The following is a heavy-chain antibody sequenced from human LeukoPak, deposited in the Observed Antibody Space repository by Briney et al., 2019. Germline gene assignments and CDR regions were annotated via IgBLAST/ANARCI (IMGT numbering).Heavy chain of an antibody. CDR3: ARRTDTSGWYRDDY. Sequence: SETLSLTCTVSGGSISGYYWSWIRQPPGKGLEWIGYIYYSGSTSYNPSLKSRVTISVDTSKNQFSLKLSSVTAADTAVYYCARRTDTSGWYRDDYWGQGTLVTVSS. J-gene: IGHJ4*02. D-gene: IGHD6-19*01. CDR1: GGSISGYY. V-gene: IGHV4-59*01. CDR2: IYYSGST.